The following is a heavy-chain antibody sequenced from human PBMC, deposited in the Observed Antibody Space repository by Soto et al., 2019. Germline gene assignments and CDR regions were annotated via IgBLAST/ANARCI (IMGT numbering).Heavy chain of an antibody. CDR1: GYTFTDYH. V-gene: IGHV1-2*02. CDR2: IGPESGAT. CDR3: GRGRSGQIVVFY. Sequence: ASVKVSCKASGYTFTDYHIHWVRQAPEQGPEWMGEIGPESGATRYAEKFQGRVTMTLDTSITTVYTELKNLSPDDTAVYYCGRGRSGQIVVFYWGQGTPVTVAS. J-gene: IGHJ4*02. D-gene: IGHD1-26*01.